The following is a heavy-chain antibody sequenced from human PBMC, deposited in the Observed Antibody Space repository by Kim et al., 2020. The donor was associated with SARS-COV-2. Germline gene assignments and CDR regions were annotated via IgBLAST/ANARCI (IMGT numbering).Heavy chain of an antibody. Sequence: ASVKVSCKASGYTFTSYDINWVRQATGQGLEWMGWMNPNSGNTVYAQKFQGRVTMTRNTSISTAYMELSSLRSEDTAVYYCAVWLQTNYYYYGMDVWGQGTTVTVSS. J-gene: IGHJ6*02. V-gene: IGHV1-8*01. CDR2: MNPNSGNT. CDR1: GYTFTSYD. D-gene: IGHD3-16*01. CDR3: AVWLQTNYYYYGMDV.